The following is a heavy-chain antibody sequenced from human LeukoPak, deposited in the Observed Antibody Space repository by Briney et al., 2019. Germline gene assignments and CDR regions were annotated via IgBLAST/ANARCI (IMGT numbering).Heavy chain of an antibody. D-gene: IGHD5-18*01. Sequence: GESLKISCRGSGYSFTSYWIGWVRQMPGKGLEWMGIIYPGDSVTRYSPSFQGQVTISADKSIGTAYLQWSSLKASDTAMFYCARHRGGYSYVIDYWGQGTLVTVSS. J-gene: IGHJ4*02. CDR3: ARHRGGYSYVIDY. V-gene: IGHV5-51*01. CDR2: IYPGDSVT. CDR1: GYSFTSYW.